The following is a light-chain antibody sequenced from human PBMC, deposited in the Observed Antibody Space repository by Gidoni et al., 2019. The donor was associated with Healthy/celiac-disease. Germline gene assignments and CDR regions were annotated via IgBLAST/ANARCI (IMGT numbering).Light chain of an antibody. CDR3: QQYNSYLYT. CDR1: QRISSW. Sequence: DNQMTQSPSTLSASVGDRVTITCRASQRISSWLAWYQQKPGKAPKLLIYKASSLERGVPSRFSGSGSVTEFALTISSLQPDDFATYYFQQYNSYLYTFGQGTKLEIK. CDR2: KAS. V-gene: IGKV1-5*03. J-gene: IGKJ2*01.